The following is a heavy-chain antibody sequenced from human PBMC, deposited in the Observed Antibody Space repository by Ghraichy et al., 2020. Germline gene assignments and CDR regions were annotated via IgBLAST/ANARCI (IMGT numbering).Heavy chain of an antibody. V-gene: IGHV4-61*01. CDR2: IYYSGST. CDR1: GGSVSSGSYY. J-gene: IGHJ6*02. CDR3: ARADFDYYGMDV. D-gene: IGHD3-3*01. Sequence: SETLSLTCTVSGGSVSSGSYYWSWIRQPPGKGLEWIGYIYYSGSTNYNPSLKSRVTISVDTSKNQFSLKLSSVTAADTAVYYCARADFDYYGMDVWGQGTTVTVSS.